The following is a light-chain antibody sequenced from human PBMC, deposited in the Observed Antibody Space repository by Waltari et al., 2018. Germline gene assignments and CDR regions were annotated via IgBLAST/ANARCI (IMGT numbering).Light chain of an antibody. CDR3: QQYYNTPWT. V-gene: IGKV4-1*01. Sequence: DIVMTQSPDSLAVSLGERATINCKSSQSVLYRSNNNNYLAWYQQKPGQPPKLLLYWASTRESGVPDRFSGSGSGTDFTLTISSLQVADVAVYYCQQYYNTPWTFGQGTKVEIK. CDR2: WAS. CDR1: QSVLYRSNNNNY. J-gene: IGKJ1*01.